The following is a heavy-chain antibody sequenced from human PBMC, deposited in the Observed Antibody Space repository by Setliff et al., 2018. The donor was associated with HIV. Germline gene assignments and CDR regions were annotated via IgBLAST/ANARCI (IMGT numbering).Heavy chain of an antibody. Sequence: SETLSLTCTVSGASISSSSYYWGWIRQPPGKGLEWSGSIYYSGSTYYNPSLKSRVTISVDTSKNQFSLRLSSVTAADTGVYYCARHRDPPGTRWIFYYYYMDLWGEGTTVTVSS. D-gene: IGHD5-12*01. CDR1: GASISSSSYY. J-gene: IGHJ6*03. CDR2: IYYSGST. CDR3: ARHRDPPGTRWIFYYYYMDL. V-gene: IGHV4-39*01.